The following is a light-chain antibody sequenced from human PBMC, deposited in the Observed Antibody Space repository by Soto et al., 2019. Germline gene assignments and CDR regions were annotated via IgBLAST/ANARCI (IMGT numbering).Light chain of an antibody. V-gene: IGKV3-15*01. CDR1: RNIIRN. J-gene: IGKJ4*01. CDR3: QPQNNWPVVT. CDR2: GAS. Sequence: EMVMTQSPVTLSGSPGERVTLSFRASRNIIRNLAWYQQKPGQAPRLLIYGASTRATGIPDRFSGSGSGTEFTLTMNILQSEDFAMYYCQPQNNWPVVTFGGGTRVEIK.